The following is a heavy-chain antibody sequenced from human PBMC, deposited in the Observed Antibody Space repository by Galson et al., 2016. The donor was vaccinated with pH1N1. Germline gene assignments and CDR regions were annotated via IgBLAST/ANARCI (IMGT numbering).Heavy chain of an antibody. CDR3: ARVRSHEAMSGTSLY. J-gene: IGHJ4*02. Sequence: SVKVSCKASGDGFSSHTITWVRQAPGQGLEWVGRFIPMINLANSAQKFQGRVTITADKSTTTAYMQLTSPRPEDTAVYYCARVRSHEAMSGTSLYWGQGTLVTVSS. CDR2: FIPMINLA. V-gene: IGHV1-69*02. D-gene: IGHD5/OR15-5a*01. CDR1: GDGFSSHT.